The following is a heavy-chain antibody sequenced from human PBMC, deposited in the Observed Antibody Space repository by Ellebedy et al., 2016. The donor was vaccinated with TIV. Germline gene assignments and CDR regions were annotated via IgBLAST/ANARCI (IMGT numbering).Heavy chain of an antibody. CDR1: GGSISSYY. J-gene: IGHJ3*02. Sequence: SETLSLXCTVSGGSISSYYWSWIRQPPGKGLEWIGYIYYSGSTNYNPSLKSRVTISVDTSKNQFSLKLSSVTAADTAVYYCARDRRWGYYDSTDAFDIWGQGTMVTVSS. V-gene: IGHV4-59*01. D-gene: IGHD3-22*01. CDR3: ARDRRWGYYDSTDAFDI. CDR2: IYYSGST.